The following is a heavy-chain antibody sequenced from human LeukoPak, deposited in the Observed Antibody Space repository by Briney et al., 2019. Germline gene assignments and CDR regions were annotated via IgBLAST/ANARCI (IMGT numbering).Heavy chain of an antibody. CDR2: IIPILGIA. CDR1: GGAFSSYA. Sequence: SVKVSCKASGGAFSSYAISWVRQAPGQGLEWMGRIIPILGIANYAQKFQGRVTITADKSTSTAYMELSSLRSEDTAVYYCARDGDHDYWGQGTLVTVSS. J-gene: IGHJ4*02. CDR3: ARDGDHDY. V-gene: IGHV1-69*04. D-gene: IGHD4-17*01.